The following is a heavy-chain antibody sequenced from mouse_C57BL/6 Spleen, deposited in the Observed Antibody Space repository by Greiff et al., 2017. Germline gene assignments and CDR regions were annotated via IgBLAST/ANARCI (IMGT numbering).Heavy chain of an antibody. Sequence: VQLQQSGPELVKPGASVKISCKASGYTFTDYYMNWVKQSHGKSLEWIGDINPNNGGTSYNQKFKGKATLTVDKSSSTAYMELRSLTSEDSAVYYCARKDLYYGNYVRWYFDVWGTGTTVTVSS. CDR2: INPNNGGT. J-gene: IGHJ1*03. CDR3: ARKDLYYGNYVRWYFDV. V-gene: IGHV1-26*01. CDR1: GYTFTDYY. D-gene: IGHD2-1*01.